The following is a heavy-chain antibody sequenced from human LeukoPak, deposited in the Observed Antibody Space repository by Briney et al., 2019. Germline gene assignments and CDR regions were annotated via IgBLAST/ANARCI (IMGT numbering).Heavy chain of an antibody. CDR3: AKDSLYGDPMGYFDY. CDR1: GFTFDDYT. D-gene: IGHD4-17*01. V-gene: IGHV3-43*01. Sequence: PGGSLRLSCAASGFTFDDYTMHWVRQAPGKGLEWVSLISWDGGSTYYADSVKGRFTISRDNSKNSLYLQMNSLRTEDTALYYCAKDSLYGDPMGYFDYWGQGTLVTVSS. CDR2: ISWDGGST. J-gene: IGHJ4*02.